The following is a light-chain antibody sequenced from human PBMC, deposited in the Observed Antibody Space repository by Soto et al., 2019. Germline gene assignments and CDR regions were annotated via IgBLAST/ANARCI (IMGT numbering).Light chain of an antibody. CDR1: SGHSNYA. CDR3: QTWGSGIVV. Sequence: QLVLTQSPSASASLGASVKLTCTLSSGHSNYAIEWHQQQSEKGPRYLMKLNSDGSHSKGDGIPDRFSGSSSGAERYLTISSLQSEDEADYYWQTWGSGIVVFGGGTKLTVL. CDR2: LNSDGSH. J-gene: IGLJ2*01. V-gene: IGLV4-69*01.